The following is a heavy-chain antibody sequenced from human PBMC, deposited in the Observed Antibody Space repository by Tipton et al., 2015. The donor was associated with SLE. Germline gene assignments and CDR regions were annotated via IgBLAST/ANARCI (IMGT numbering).Heavy chain of an antibody. CDR3: VVGAWEQRARDDFDV. J-gene: IGHJ3*01. V-gene: IGHV3-9*01. CDR1: GVTFEAFA. CDR2: ISWNGDIL. Sequence: SLRLSCVASGVTFEAFAMHWVRQVPGKGLEWVSGISWNGDILGYVDSVKGRFTISRDNAQSSLYLQIDSLRVEDTALYYCVVGAWEQRARDDFDVWGQGTMVTVSA. D-gene: IGHD1/OR15-1a*01.